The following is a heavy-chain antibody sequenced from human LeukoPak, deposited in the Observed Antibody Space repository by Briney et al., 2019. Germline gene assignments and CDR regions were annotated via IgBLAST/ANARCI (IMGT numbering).Heavy chain of an antibody. CDR3: AGERVVVPAAFFDY. V-gene: IGHV3-66*02. Sequence: GGSLRLSCAASGFTVGSNYMSWVRQAPGKGLEWVSAIYSGGSTYYADSVKGRFTISRDNSKNTLYLQMNSLRAEDTAVYYCAGERVVVPAAFFDYWGQGTLVTVSS. J-gene: IGHJ4*02. CDR2: IYSGGST. D-gene: IGHD2-2*01. CDR1: GFTVGSNY.